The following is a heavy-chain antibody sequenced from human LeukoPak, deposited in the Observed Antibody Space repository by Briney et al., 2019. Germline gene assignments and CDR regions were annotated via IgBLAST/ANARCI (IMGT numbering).Heavy chain of an antibody. CDR1: GYSISSGYY. Sequence: SETLSLTCTVSGYSISSGYYWGWIRQPPGKGLEWIGSIYHSGSTYYNPSLKSRVTISVDTSKNQFSLKLSSVTAADTAVYFCVRDRCSSSSCYGGEVGSFDFWGQGSLVTVSS. CDR2: IYHSGST. CDR3: VRDRCSSSSCYGGEVGSFDF. J-gene: IGHJ4*02. D-gene: IGHD2-2*01. V-gene: IGHV4-38-2*02.